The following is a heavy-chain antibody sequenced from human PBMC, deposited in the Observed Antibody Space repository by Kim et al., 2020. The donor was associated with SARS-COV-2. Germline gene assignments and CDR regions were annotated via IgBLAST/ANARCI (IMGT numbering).Heavy chain of an antibody. Sequence: GGSLRLSCAASGFTFSSYAMLWVRQAPGKGLEWVAVISFDGSNKYYGDSVKGRFTVSRDNSKNTLYLQRNSLRAEDTAVYYCARQGVRGPTYWFDPWGQGTLVTVPS. J-gene: IGHJ5*02. D-gene: IGHD3-10*01. V-gene: IGHV3-30*04. CDR3: ARQGVRGPTYWFDP. CDR2: ISFDGSNK. CDR1: GFTFSSYA.